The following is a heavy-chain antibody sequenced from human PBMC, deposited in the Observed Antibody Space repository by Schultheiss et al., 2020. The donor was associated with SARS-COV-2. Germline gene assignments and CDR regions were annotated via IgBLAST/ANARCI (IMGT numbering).Heavy chain of an antibody. Sequence: ASVKVSCKASGYTFTGYYMHWVRQAPGQGLEWMGWINPNSGGTNYAQKFQGRVTITADESTSTAYMELSSLRSEDTAVYYCVRGLGYCSSVSCSTDDYWGQGTLVTVSS. CDR2: INPNSGGT. V-gene: IGHV1-2*02. J-gene: IGHJ4*02. D-gene: IGHD2-2*02. CDR1: GYTFTGYY. CDR3: VRGLGYCSSVSCSTDDY.